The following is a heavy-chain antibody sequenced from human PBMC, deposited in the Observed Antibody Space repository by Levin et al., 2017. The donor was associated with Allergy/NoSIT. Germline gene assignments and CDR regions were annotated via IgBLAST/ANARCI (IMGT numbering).Heavy chain of an antibody. Sequence: HAGGSLRLSCTASGFTFSSYAMSWVRQAPGKGLEWVSAISGRGITTYYEDSVKGRFTISRDNSENTLYLQMNSLRGEDTALYYCAKGGRGGYDYYYYYGMDVWGQGTTVTVSS. CDR2: ISGRGITT. CDR3: AKGGRGGYDYYYYYGMDV. J-gene: IGHJ6*02. D-gene: IGHD4-23*01. V-gene: IGHV3-23*01. CDR1: GFTFSSYA.